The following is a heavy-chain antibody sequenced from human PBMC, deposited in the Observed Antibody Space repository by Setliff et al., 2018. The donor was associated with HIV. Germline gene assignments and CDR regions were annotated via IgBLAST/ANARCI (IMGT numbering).Heavy chain of an antibody. J-gene: IGHJ3*02. CDR3: ARESMLRGLRHAVDI. V-gene: IGHV4-31*03. Sequence: SETLSLTCTVSGGSINSGGYYWTWVRQHPGKGLQWIGYIYYIGGAYYNPSLKSRVTISLDTSKNHSSLNLSSVTAADTAVYYCARESMLRGLRHAVDIWGQGTMVTVS. CDR2: IYYIGGA. D-gene: IGHD3-10*01. CDR1: GGSINSGGYY.